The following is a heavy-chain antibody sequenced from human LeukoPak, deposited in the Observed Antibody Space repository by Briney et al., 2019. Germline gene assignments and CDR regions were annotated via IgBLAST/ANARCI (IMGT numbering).Heavy chain of an antibody. V-gene: IGHV3-21*01. CDR3: ARGRAYDSSGYYDHYFDY. J-gene: IGHJ4*02. CDR2: ISSSSSYI. Sequence: GGSLRPSCAASGFTFSSYSMNWVRQAPGKGLEWVSSISSSSSYIYYADSVKGRFTISRDNAKNSLYLQMNSLRAEDTAVYYCARGRAYDSSGYYDHYFDYWGQGTLVTVSS. D-gene: IGHD3-22*01. CDR1: GFTFSSYS.